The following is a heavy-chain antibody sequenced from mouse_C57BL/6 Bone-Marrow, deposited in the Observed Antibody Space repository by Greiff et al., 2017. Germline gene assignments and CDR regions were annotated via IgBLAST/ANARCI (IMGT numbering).Heavy chain of an antibody. CDR1: GYTFTSYG. J-gene: IGHJ2*01. D-gene: IGHD4-1*01. CDR3: SRGDWYYCDY. CDR2: IYPRSGHT. V-gene: IGHV1-81*01. Sequence: VQLQQSGAELARPGASVKLSCKASGYTFTSYGISWVKQRTGQGLEWIGEIYPRSGHTYYNEKFKGKATLTADKSSSTAYMELRSRTPEDSAVYFCSRGDWYYCDYWGQGTTLTVSS.